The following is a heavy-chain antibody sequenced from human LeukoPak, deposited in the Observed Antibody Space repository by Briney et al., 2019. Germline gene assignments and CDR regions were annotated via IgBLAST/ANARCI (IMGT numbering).Heavy chain of an antibody. D-gene: IGHD4-17*01. CDR2: INLTGNT. V-gene: IGHV4-34*01. J-gene: IGHJ6*03. Sequence: SETLSLTCAVDVGSFSGVDWSWLRQTPGKGLEWIGDINLTGNTNYNPSLTDYNPSLKSRVTISVDSSNNELSLKVTSMTAEDTGVYYCARVSHDPSTYGSYMDVWGKGTTVSVSS. CDR1: VGSFSGVD. CDR3: ARVSHDPSTYGSYMDV.